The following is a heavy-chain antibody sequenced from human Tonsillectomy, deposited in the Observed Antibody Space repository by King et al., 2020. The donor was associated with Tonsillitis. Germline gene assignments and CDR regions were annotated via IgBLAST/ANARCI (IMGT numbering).Heavy chain of an antibody. V-gene: IGHV4-34*01. CDR1: GESFSGYY. J-gene: IGHJ4*02. CDR3: ARDPLYCSSTSCYTNAFDY. Sequence: VQLQQWGAGLLKPSETLSLTCAVYGESFSGYYWSWIRQPPGKGLEWIGEINHSGSTNSNSSLKSRVTIAVDTSKNQFSLKLSSVTAAGTAVYYCARDPLYCSSTSCYTNAFDYWGQGTLVTVSS. CDR2: INHSGST. D-gene: IGHD2-2*02.